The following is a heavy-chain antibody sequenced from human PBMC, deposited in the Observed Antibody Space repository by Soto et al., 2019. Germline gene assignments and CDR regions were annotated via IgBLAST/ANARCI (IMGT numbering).Heavy chain of an antibody. CDR2: IGANKGNT. V-gene: IGHV1-18*01. CDR1: GYTFPTNV. Sequence: QVQLVQSGAEVKKPGASVKVSCKASGYTFPTNVSGGGRRAPGKGLGGLGWIGANKGNTNKAQKLQGRATMTTDTSTSTAYMELRSLRSDDTAVYYCARDRRGYCSSTSCYGEDMCSGGSCYSDSDYWGQGTLVTVSS. D-gene: IGHD2-2*01. J-gene: IGHJ4*02. CDR3: ARDRRGYCSSTSCYGEDMCSGGSCYSDSDY.